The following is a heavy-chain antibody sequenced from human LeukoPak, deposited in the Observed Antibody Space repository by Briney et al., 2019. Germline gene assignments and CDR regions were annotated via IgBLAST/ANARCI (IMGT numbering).Heavy chain of an antibody. CDR3: VRHHLSYSSGWYG. CDR1: GGSISSSDFY. J-gene: IGHJ4*02. Sequence: PSETLSLTCSVSGGSISSSDFYWGWIRQPPGKGLEWIGSTFYSGSTNYNPSLKSRVTISEDTSKNQFSLKVTSVTAADTAVYYCVRHHLSYSSGWYGWGQGTLVTVPS. V-gene: IGHV4-39*01. D-gene: IGHD6-19*01. CDR2: TFYSGST.